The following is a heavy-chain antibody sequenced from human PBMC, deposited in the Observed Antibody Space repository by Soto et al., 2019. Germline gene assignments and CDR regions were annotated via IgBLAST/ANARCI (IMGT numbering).Heavy chain of an antibody. Sequence: EVQLLESGGGLVQPVGSLRLSCAASGFMFSNYAMSWVRQAPGKGLEWVSTIGGNDVATYYADSVKGRFTISRDNSRSTLYLQMNSLTVDDTALYYCAKKIDFCYWGQGALVTVSS. J-gene: IGHJ4*02. V-gene: IGHV3-23*01. CDR2: IGGNDVAT. CDR3: AKKIDFCY. CDR1: GFMFSNYA.